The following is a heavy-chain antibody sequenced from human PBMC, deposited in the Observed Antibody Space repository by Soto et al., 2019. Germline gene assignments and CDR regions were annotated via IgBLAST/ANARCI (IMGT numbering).Heavy chain of an antibody. CDR3: AKAGEVFGLVIVAGLDS. CDR1: GFSLSSYA. V-gene: IGHV3-30*18. D-gene: IGHD2-21*01. Sequence: QVQLVESGGGVVQPGTSLRVSCEVSGFSLSSYAIHWVRQAPGKGPEWVAVTSNDGKKVSYADSVKGRFTVSRDNSKNTVALELKSLRSEDTAVYCCAKAGEVFGLVIVAGLDSWGQGSLVTVSA. CDR2: TSNDGKKV. J-gene: IGHJ4*02.